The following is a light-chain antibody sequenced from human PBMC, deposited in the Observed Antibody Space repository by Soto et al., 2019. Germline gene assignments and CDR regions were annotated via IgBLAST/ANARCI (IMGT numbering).Light chain of an antibody. Sequence: EVVLTQSPATLSLSPGEGATLSCRASQSIGNYLAWYQQKPGQAPRLLIYATSNRATGIPARFIVSGSGTDFTLTISSLEPEDFAVYYCQQRSSWTFTFGPGTKVDSK. V-gene: IGKV3-11*01. CDR3: QQRSSWTFT. CDR1: QSIGNY. J-gene: IGKJ3*01. CDR2: ATS.